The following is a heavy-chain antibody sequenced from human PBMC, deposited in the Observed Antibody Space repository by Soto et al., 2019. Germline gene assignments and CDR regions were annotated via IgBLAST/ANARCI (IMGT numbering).Heavy chain of an antibody. CDR3: ASSPGGDSMDY. V-gene: IGHV3-48*01. J-gene: IGHJ4*02. D-gene: IGHD2-21*02. Sequence: GGSLRLSCAASGFTFSSYAMNWVRQAPGKGLEWVSYISGSSSTTYYTDSVKGRFTISRDNAKTSLYLQMNSLRAEDTAVYYCASSPGGDSMDYWGQGTLVTVSS. CDR2: ISGSSSTT. CDR1: GFTFSSYA.